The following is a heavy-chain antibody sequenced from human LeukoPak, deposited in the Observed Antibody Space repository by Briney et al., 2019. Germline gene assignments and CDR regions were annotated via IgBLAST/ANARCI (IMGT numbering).Heavy chain of an antibody. CDR2: ISSSISYI. V-gene: IGHV3-21*01. CDR3: ARDTGDSSGYYAY. D-gene: IGHD3-22*01. CDR1: GFTFSSYS. J-gene: IGHJ4*02. Sequence: PGGSLRLSCAASGFTFSSYSMNWVRQAPGKGLEWVSSISSSISYIYYADSVKGRSTISRDNAKSSRYVQMNSLRAEDTAVYYCARDTGDSSGYYAYWGQGTLVTVSS.